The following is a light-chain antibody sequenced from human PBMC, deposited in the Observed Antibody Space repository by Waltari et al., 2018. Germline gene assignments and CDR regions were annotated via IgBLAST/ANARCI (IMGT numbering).Light chain of an antibody. J-gene: IGKJ5*01. CDR2: DTS. V-gene: IGKV1-9*01. Sequence: DIQLTQSPSFLSASVGDRVTITCRASQDISKSLAWYQRKPGKAPKVLFSDTSTLQDGVPLRFSGSGSGTEFTLTVRGLHPEDFAIYYCQHLKTYPITFGQGTRLEI. CDR3: QHLKTYPIT. CDR1: QDISKS.